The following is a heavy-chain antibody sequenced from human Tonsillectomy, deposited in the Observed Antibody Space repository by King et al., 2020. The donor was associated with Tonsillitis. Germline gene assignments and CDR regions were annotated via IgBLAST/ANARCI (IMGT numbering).Heavy chain of an antibody. D-gene: IGHD2-2*01. Sequence: VQLQQWGAGLLKPSETLSLTCAVYGGAFSSYDWSWIRQPPGKGLEWIGEISHSGSTNYNPSLKSRFTISVDTSKNQFSLKLSSVTAADTAIYYCATHLQYRSSRLGWFDPWGQGTRVTVSS. CDR3: ATHLQYRSSRLGWFDP. CDR2: ISHSGST. CDR1: GGAFSSYD. V-gene: IGHV4-34*01. J-gene: IGHJ5*02.